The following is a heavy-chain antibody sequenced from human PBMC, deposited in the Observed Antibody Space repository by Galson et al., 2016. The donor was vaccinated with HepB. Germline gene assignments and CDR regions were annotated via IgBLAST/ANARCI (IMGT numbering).Heavy chain of an antibody. CDR2: INPGDSDT. V-gene: IGHV5-51*01. CDR1: GYSFTNYW. J-gene: IGHJ4*02. Sequence: QSGAEVKKPGESLKISCKGSGYSFTNYWIGWVRQMPGKGLEWMTIINPGDSDTRYSPSFQGQVTISANKSITTAYLQWSSLKASDTAMYYCARQVVPGLFDQWGQGTLVTVSS. D-gene: IGHD2-21*02. CDR3: ARQVVPGLFDQ.